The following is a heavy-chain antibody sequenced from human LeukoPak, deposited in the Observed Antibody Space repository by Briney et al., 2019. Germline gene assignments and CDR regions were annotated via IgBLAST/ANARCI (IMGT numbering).Heavy chain of an antibody. CDR2: IYYSGST. Sequence: SETLSLTCTVSGGSISSSSYYWGWIRQPPGTGLEWSGSIYYSGSTYYNPSLKSRVTISVDTSKNQFSLELSSVTAADTAVYYCASVIAAAGTDYFDYWGQGTLVTVSS. CDR1: GGSISSSSYY. J-gene: IGHJ4*02. V-gene: IGHV4-39*01. D-gene: IGHD6-13*01. CDR3: ASVIAAAGTDYFDY.